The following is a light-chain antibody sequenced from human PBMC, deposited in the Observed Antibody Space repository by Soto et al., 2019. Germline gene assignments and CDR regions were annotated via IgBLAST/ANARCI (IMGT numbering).Light chain of an antibody. J-gene: IGKJ1*01. CDR3: QQYNNWPWT. CDR2: GAS. Sequence: EIVMTPSPATLSVSPGERATLSCRASQSVSSNIAWYQQKPGPAPRLLIYGASTRATGIPARFSGSGSGTEFTLNISSLQSEDFAVYYCQQYNNWPWTFGQGTKVEIK. CDR1: QSVSSN. V-gene: IGKV3-15*01.